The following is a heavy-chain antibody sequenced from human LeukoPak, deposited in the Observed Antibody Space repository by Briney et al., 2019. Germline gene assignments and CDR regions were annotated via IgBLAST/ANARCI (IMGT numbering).Heavy chain of an antibody. Sequence: GGSLRLSCAASGFTFSSYWMHWVRQAPGKGLVWVSRINSDGSSTSYADSVKGRFTISRDNAKNTLYLQMNSLRAEDTAVYYCARGVPMVRGVISGPYFDYWGQGTLVTVSS. D-gene: IGHD3-10*01. CDR3: ARGVPMVRGVISGPYFDY. V-gene: IGHV3-74*01. J-gene: IGHJ4*02. CDR1: GFTFSSYW. CDR2: INSDGSST.